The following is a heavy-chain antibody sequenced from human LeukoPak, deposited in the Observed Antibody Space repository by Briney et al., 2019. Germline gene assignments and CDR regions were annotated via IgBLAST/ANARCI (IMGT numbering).Heavy chain of an antibody. Sequence: SETLSLICAVSGGSISSGGYSWSWIRQPPGKGLEWIGYIYHSGSTYYNPSLKSRVTISVDRSKNQFSLKLSSVTAADTAVYYCARTRITMVRGVYRFDPWGQGTLVTVSS. J-gene: IGHJ5*02. CDR3: ARTRITMVRGVYRFDP. CDR1: GGSISSGGYS. CDR2: IYHSGST. V-gene: IGHV4-30-2*01. D-gene: IGHD3-10*01.